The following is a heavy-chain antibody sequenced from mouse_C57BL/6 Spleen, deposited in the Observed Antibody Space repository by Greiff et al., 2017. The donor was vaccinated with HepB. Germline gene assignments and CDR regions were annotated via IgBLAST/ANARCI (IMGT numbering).Heavy chain of an antibody. D-gene: IGHD4-1*01. J-gene: IGHJ2*01. CDR1: GYTFTSYW. Sequence: QVQLKQPGAELVRPGTSVKLSCKASGYTFTSYWMHWVKQRPGQGLEWIGVIDPSDSYTNYNQKFKGKATLTVDTSSSTAYMQLSSLTSEDSAVYYCASWDERYYFDYWGQGTTLTVSS. CDR2: IDPSDSYT. CDR3: ASWDERYYFDY. V-gene: IGHV1-59*01.